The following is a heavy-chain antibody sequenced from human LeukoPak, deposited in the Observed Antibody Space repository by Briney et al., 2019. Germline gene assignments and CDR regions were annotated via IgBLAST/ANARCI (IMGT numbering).Heavy chain of an antibody. Sequence: GSLRLSCAASGFTFSGSAMHWVRPAAGKGLEWVGRLRSKANSYATASAASGKGRFTISRDDSKNTAYLQMNSLKTEDTAVYYCTVYYDSSGYYFVPSLWGQGTLVTVPS. CDR1: GFTFSGSA. CDR2: LRSKANSYAT. D-gene: IGHD3-22*01. CDR3: TVYYDSSGYYFVPSL. V-gene: IGHV3-73*01. J-gene: IGHJ4*02.